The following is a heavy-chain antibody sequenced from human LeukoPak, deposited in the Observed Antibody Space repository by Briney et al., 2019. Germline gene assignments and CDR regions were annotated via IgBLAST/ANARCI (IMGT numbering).Heavy chain of an antibody. V-gene: IGHV5-51*01. Sequence: PGESLKISCKGSGWSFTDDRIGWVRQMAGKGLEWMGIIYPRDSDTRYSPSFQGQVTISADRSISTAYPQWSSLKASDTAIYYCARHIVTGTSSFYAFDLWGQGTMVTVSS. CDR2: IYPRDSDT. J-gene: IGHJ3*01. CDR3: ARHIVTGTSSFYAFDL. CDR1: GWSFTDDR. D-gene: IGHD1-7*01.